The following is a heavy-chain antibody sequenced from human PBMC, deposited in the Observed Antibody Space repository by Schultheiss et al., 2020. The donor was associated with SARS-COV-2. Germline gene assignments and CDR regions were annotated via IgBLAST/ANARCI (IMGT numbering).Heavy chain of an antibody. J-gene: IGHJ3*02. CDR2: IWYDGSNK. CDR3: AKENWGLHAFDI. D-gene: IGHD7-27*01. Sequence: GGSLRLSCAASGFTFSSYSMNWVRQAPGKGLEWVAVIWYDGSNKYYADSVKGRFTISRDNSKNTLYLQMNSLRAEDTAVYYCAKENWGLHAFDIWGQGTMVTVSS. CDR1: GFTFSSYS. V-gene: IGHV3-30*02.